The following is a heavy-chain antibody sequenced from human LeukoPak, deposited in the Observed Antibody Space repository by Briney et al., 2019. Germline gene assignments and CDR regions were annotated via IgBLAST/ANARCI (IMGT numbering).Heavy chain of an antibody. D-gene: IGHD1-1*01. CDR2: ISGSSTYI. CDR3: ARDPYRTDAVY. Sequence: PGGSLRLSCAASGFTFSSYSMSWVRQPPGKGLEWVSSISGSSTYIYYAGSVKGRFTISRDNAKNSLYLQMNSLRAEDTAVYYCARDPYRTDAVYWGQGTLVTVSS. CDR1: GFTFSSYS. V-gene: IGHV3-21*01. J-gene: IGHJ4*02.